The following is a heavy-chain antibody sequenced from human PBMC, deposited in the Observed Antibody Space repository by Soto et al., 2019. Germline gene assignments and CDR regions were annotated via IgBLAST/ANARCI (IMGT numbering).Heavy chain of an antibody. D-gene: IGHD1-1*01. CDR3: ARDGERDTGLNFYYYLHGMDA. CDR2: ISPYNGTT. J-gene: IGHJ6*02. Sequence: GASVKVSCKASGYTFTTYGISWVRQAPGQGLEWMGWISPYNGTTKYAEKFQGEMTMTTDTATSTAYKDLRSLRSDDTAVYYCARDGERDTGLNFYYYLHGMDAWGQGTRVTVSS. CDR1: GYTFTTYG. V-gene: IGHV1-18*04.